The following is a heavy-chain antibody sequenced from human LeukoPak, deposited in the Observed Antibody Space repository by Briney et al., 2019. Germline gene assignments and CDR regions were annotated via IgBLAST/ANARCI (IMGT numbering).Heavy chain of an antibody. J-gene: IGHJ4*02. CDR2: ISGSGGST. V-gene: IGHV3-23*01. Sequence: PGASLRLSCAASGFTFSSYAMSWVRQAPGKGLEWVSAISGSGGSTYYADSVKGRFTISRDNSKNTLYLQMNSLRAEDTAVYYCAKGTFLDYYGSGSYDYWGQGTLVTVSS. D-gene: IGHD3-10*01. CDR1: GFTFSSYA. CDR3: AKGTFLDYYGSGSYDY.